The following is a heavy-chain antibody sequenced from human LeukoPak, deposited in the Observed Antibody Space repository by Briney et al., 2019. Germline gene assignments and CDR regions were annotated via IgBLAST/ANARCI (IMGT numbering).Heavy chain of an antibody. CDR3: ARGGGLDV. CDR2: INHNGNVN. D-gene: IGHD3-16*01. Sequence: PGGSLRLSCAASGFTFSSYWMNWARQAPGKGLGWVASINHNGNVNYYVDSVKGRFIISRDNAKNSLYLQMSNLRAEDTAVYFCARGGGLDVWGQGATVTVSS. J-gene: IGHJ6*02. V-gene: IGHV3-7*03. CDR1: GFTFSSYW.